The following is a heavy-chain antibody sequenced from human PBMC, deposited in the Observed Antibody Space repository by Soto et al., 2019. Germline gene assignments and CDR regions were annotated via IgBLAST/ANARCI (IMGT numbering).Heavy chain of an antibody. CDR1: GFTFSSYS. CDR2: ISSSSSTI. CDR3: ARTLGDDTVTEGY. Sequence: EVQLVESGGGLVQPGGSLRLSCAASGFTFSSYSMNWVRQAPGKGLEWVSYISSSSSTIYYADSVKGRFTISRDNAKNSLYLQMNSLRAEDTAVYYCARTLGDDTVTEGYWGQGTLVTVSS. V-gene: IGHV3-48*01. J-gene: IGHJ4*02. D-gene: IGHD4-17*01.